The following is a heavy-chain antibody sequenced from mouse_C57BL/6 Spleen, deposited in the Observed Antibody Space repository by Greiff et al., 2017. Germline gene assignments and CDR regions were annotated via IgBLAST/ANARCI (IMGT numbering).Heavy chain of an antibody. J-gene: IGHJ2*01. CDR3: ARGKTTVGNFDY. V-gene: IGHV1-19*01. D-gene: IGHD1-1*01. Sequence: VQLQQSGPVLVKPGASVKMSCKASGYTFTDYYMNWVKQSHGKSLEWIGVINPYNGGTSYNQKFKGKATLTVDKSSSTAYMELNSLTSEDSAVYYCARGKTTVGNFDYWGQGTTLTVSS. CDR2: INPYNGGT. CDR1: GYTFTDYY.